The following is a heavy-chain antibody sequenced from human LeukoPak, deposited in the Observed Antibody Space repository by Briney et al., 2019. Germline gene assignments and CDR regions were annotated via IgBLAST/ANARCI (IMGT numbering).Heavy chain of an antibody. CDR2: ISYDGSNK. D-gene: IGHD3-9*01. V-gene: IGHV3-30*03. CDR3: TLRYFD. Sequence: GGSLRLSCAASGFTFSSYGTHWVRQAPGKGLEWVAVISYDGSNKYYADSVRGRFTISRDNSKNTLYLQMNSLRAEDTAVYYCTLRYFDWGQGTLVTVSS. J-gene: IGHJ4*02. CDR1: GFTFSSYG.